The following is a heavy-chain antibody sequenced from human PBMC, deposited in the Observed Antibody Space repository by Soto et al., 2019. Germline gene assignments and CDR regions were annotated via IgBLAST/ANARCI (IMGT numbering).Heavy chain of an antibody. J-gene: IGHJ6*04. Sequence: QAGGSLRLSCAASGFTFSSYGMHWVRQAPGKGLEWVAVISYDGSNKYYADSVKGRFTISRDNSKNTLYLQMNSLRAEDTAVYYCAKTGRYRSSWQDYYYYGMDVWGEGTTLTVYS. CDR3: AKTGRYRSSWQDYYYYGMDV. CDR1: GFTFSSYG. CDR2: ISYDGSNK. D-gene: IGHD6-13*01. V-gene: IGHV3-30*18.